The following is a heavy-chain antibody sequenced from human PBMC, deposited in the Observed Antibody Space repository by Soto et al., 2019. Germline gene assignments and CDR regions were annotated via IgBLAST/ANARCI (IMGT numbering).Heavy chain of an antibody. CDR2: IPQEGVDG. J-gene: IGHJ6*02. D-gene: IGHD2-21*02. CDR3: ARDHLILPAHDFFYGSDV. Sequence: LRLSCEVSGFVFSMYSMSWVRQTPGKGLEWVAKIPQEGVDGHYADSVKGRFTISRDNGKNSLYLQMNNLRAEDTAVYYCARDHLILPAHDFFYGSDVWGRGATVTISS. V-gene: IGHV3-7*03. CDR1: GFVFSMYS.